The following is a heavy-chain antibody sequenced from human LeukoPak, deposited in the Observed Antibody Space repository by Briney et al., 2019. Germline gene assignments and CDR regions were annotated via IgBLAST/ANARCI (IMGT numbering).Heavy chain of an antibody. CDR1: NDSISSPMCY. V-gene: IGHV4-39*01. D-gene: IGHD3-22*01. CDR3: TRLPRDSSIYSH. Sequence: SETLSLTCTVANDSISSPMCYWGWLRQPPGKGLEWVGTVYFSGISYNNPSLKGRVTLSVDTSNSQFSLKMTSVTAADTAVYYCTRLPRDSSIYSHWGQGVVVTVSS. J-gene: IGHJ4*02. CDR2: VYFSGIS.